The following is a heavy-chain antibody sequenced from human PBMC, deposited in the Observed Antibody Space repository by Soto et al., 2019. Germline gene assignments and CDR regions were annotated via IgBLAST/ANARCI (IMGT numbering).Heavy chain of an antibody. V-gene: IGHV4-59*01. CDR1: GASISSYY. D-gene: IGHD2-2*01. CDR2: IYYSGTT. CDR3: ALYCSSTSCYGQWDY. J-gene: IGHJ4*02. Sequence: TSETLSLTCTVSGASISSYYWSWMRHSPGKGLEWIGYIYYSGTTSYNPSLKSRVAISVDTSKNQFSLKLSSVTAADTAVYYCALYCSSTSCYGQWDYWGQGTLVTVSS.